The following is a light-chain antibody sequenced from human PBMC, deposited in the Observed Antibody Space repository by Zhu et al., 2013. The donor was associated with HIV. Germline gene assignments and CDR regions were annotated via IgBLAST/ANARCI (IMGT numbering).Light chain of an antibody. Sequence: EIVLTQSPATLSLSPGERATLSCRASQSVSGSYLAWYQQRPGQAPWLLIYGASSRATGVPDRFSGSGSATDFTLTISRLEPEDFAVYYCQQYGSSPLTFGGGTKVEIK. V-gene: IGKV3-20*01. CDR1: QSVSGSY. J-gene: IGKJ4*01. CDR2: GAS. CDR3: QQYGSSPLT.